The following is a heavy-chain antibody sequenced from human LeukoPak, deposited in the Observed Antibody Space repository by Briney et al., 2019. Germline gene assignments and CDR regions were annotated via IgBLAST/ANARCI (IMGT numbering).Heavy chain of an antibody. J-gene: IGHJ4*02. V-gene: IGHV3-30-3*01. CDR2: ISYDGSNK. CDR1: GFTVSSYA. D-gene: IGHD1-26*01. Sequence: GSLRRSCAAAGFTVSSYAMHWVRQAPGKGLEWVAVISYDGSNKYYADSVKGRFTISRDNSKDTLYLQMNSLRAEDTAVYYCARASGSYWAGIGYWGQGTLVTVSS. CDR3: ARASGSYWAGIGY.